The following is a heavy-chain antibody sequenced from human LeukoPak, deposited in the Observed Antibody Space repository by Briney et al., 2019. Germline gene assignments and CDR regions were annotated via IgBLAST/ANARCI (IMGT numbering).Heavy chain of an antibody. D-gene: IGHD4-23*01. CDR2: IYYTGST. Sequence: SETLSLTCTVSGGSISSSSYYWGWIRQPPGKGLEWIGSIYYTGSTYHNPSLKSRVTLSVDTSKNQFSLKLSSVTAADTAVYYCARVGTTVVTPYFDYWGQGTLATVSS. CDR1: GGSISSSSYY. CDR3: ARVGTTVVTPYFDY. V-gene: IGHV4-39*07. J-gene: IGHJ4*02.